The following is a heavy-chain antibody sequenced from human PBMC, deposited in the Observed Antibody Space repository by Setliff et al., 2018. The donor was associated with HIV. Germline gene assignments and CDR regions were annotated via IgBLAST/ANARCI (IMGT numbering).Heavy chain of an antibody. J-gene: IGHJ5*02. D-gene: IGHD3-22*01. Sequence: PSETLSLTCTVSGGSISSSSYYWGWIRQPPGKGLEWIGSIYYSGSTYYNPSLKSRVTISVDTSKNQFSLKLSSVTAADTAVYYCARTIYYYDSSGYWFDPWGQGTLVTVSS. CDR3: ARTIYYYDSSGYWFDP. V-gene: IGHV4-39*01. CDR1: GGSISSSSYY. CDR2: IYYSGST.